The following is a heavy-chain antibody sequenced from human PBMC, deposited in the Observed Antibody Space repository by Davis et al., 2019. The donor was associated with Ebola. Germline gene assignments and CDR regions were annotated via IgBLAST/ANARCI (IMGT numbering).Heavy chain of an antibody. CDR2: IHSDGST. D-gene: IGHD1-26*01. V-gene: IGHV3-66*01. Sequence: GESLKISCAASGFTVSANFMNWVRQAPGKGLEWVSVIHSDGSTYYADSVKGRFTISRDNSKNTLYLQMNSLRAEDTAVYYCARVWGVRGSYSDHFDHWGQGILVTVSS. CDR3: ARVWGVRGSYSDHFDH. J-gene: IGHJ4*02. CDR1: GFTVSANF.